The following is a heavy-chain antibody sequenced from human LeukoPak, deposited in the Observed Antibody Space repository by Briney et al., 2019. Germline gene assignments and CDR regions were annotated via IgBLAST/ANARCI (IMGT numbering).Heavy chain of an antibody. CDR2: ISSNGDNT. J-gene: IGHJ4*02. Sequence: SGGSLRLSCSVSIFTVSTYVMHWVRQAPGKGLEYVSAISSNGDNTYYADSVKGRFTISRDNSKNTLYLQMSSLRADDTAVYYCVRGTGYWGQGTLVTVSS. V-gene: IGHV3-64D*06. CDR3: VRGTGY. CDR1: IFTVSTYV.